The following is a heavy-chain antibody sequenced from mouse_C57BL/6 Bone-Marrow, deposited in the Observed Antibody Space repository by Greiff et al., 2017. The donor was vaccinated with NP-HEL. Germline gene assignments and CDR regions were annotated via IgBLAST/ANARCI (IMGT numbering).Heavy chain of an antibody. D-gene: IGHD1-1*01. J-gene: IGHJ2*01. CDR1: GYTFTDNY. V-gene: IGHV1-77*01. CDR2: IGPGSGST. Sequence: QVQLQQSGAELVKPGASVKISCKASGYTFTDNYINWVKQRPGQGLEWIGKIGPGSGSTYYNEKFKGKATLTADKSSSTAYMQLSSLTSEDSAVYFCARLRTYYYGSSRYYFDYWGQGTTLTVSS. CDR3: ARLRTYYYGSSRYYFDY.